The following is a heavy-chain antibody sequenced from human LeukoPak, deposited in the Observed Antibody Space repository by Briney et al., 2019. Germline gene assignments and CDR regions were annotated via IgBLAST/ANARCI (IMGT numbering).Heavy chain of an antibody. Sequence: SQTLSLTCTVSGGSISSGGYYWSWIRQHPGKGLEWIRYIYYSGSTYYNPSLKSRVTISVDTSKNQFSLKLSSVTAADTAVYYCARGNCSSTSCYAGPLDYWGQGTLVTVSS. V-gene: IGHV4-31*03. D-gene: IGHD2-2*01. J-gene: IGHJ4*02. CDR3: ARGNCSSTSCYAGPLDY. CDR1: GGSISSGGYY. CDR2: IYYSGST.